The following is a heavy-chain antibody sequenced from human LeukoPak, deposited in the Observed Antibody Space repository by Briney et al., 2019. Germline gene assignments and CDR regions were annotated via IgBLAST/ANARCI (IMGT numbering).Heavy chain of an antibody. D-gene: IGHD3-10*01. V-gene: IGHV4-38-2*02. CDR2: VYHTGST. Sequence: SETLSLTCTVSGYSISSGYYWAWIRQPPGKGPEWIGSVYHTGSTYYNPSFKSRLSMSVDTSKNQFSLKLSSVTAADTAVYYCASPRSRSGTYNGYWGQGTLVTVSS. CDR3: ASPRSRSGTYNGY. J-gene: IGHJ4*02. CDR1: GYSISSGYY.